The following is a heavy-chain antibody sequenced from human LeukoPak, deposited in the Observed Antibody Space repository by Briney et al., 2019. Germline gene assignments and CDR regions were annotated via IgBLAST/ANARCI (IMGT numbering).Heavy chain of an antibody. V-gene: IGHV4-34*01. D-gene: IGHD3-9*01. CDR1: GGSFSGYY. CDR2: INHSGST. CDR3: AREDLTGSYYFDY. Sequence: SETLSLTCAVYGGSFSGYYWSWIRQPPGKGLEWIGEINHSGSTNYNPSLKSRVTISVDMSKNQFSLKLSSVTAADTAVYYCAREDLTGSYYFDYWGQGTLVTVSS. J-gene: IGHJ4*02.